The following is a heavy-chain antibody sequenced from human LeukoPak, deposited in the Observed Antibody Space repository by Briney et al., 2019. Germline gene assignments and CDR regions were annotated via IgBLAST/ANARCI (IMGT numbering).Heavy chain of an antibody. CDR1: GGSISSYY. Sequence: SETLSLTCTVSGGSISSYYWSWIRQPPGKGLEWIGYIYYSGSTNYNPSLKSRVTISVDTSKNQFSLKLSSVTAADTAVYYCARDSDSSGWYRFDYWGQGTLVTVSS. CDR3: ARDSDSSGWYRFDY. CDR2: IYYSGST. V-gene: IGHV4-59*01. J-gene: IGHJ4*02. D-gene: IGHD6-19*01.